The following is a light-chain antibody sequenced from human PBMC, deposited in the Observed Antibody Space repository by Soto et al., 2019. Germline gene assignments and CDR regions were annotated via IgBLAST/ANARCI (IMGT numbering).Light chain of an antibody. V-gene: IGKV3D-7*01. Sequence: VLTQSPGTLSFSPGESATLSCRASHTVSITYLTWYQQKPGQAPRLLIYGASTRAAGIPARFSASGSGTDFTLTISDVQLEDFALYYCHQRQSWPRTFGQGTKVDIK. CDR1: HTVSITY. J-gene: IGKJ1*01. CDR2: GAS. CDR3: HQRQSWPRT.